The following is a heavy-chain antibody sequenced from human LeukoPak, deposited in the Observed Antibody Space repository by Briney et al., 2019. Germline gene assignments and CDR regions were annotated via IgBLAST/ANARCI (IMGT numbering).Heavy chain of an antibody. CDR2: IYNSGST. V-gene: IGHV4-59*01. CDR1: GGSISSYY. Sequence: SETLSLTCTVSGGSISSYYWSWLRQPPGKGLEWIGYIYNSGSTNYNPSLKSRVTISVDTSKNQFSLKLSSVTAADTAVYYCARDLGYSYGSYMDVWGKGTTVTVSS. J-gene: IGHJ6*03. CDR3: ARDLGYSYGSYMDV. D-gene: IGHD5-18*01.